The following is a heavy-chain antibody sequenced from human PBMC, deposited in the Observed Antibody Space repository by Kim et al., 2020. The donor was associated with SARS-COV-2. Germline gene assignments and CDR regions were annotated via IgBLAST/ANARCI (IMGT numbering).Heavy chain of an antibody. D-gene: IGHD1-26*01. CDR1: GFTFSTYA. Sequence: GGSLRLSCAASGFTFSTYAFDWVRQAPGKGLEWVAVISPDSSIKYYADSVKGRFTISRDNSKNTLHLQMNSLRGEDTAVYYCARTLSGSYEAYLDSWGQGTLVTVSS. V-gene: IGHV3-30*04. J-gene: IGHJ4*02. CDR2: ISPDSSIK. CDR3: ARTLSGSYEAYLDS.